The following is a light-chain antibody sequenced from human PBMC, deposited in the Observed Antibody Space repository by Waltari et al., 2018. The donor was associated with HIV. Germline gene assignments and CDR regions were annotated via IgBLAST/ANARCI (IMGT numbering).Light chain of an antibody. J-gene: IGLJ2*01. CDR3: VAWDDGLRGVV. Sequence: SVLTQPPSASGTPWQRVTISCSGGPSNIGSNDVFWYQHLPGTAPKLLIHRNDRRPSGVPDRFSGSTSGNSASLAISGLRSEDEADYYCVAWDDGLRGVVFGGGTRVAVL. CDR2: RND. CDR1: PSNIGSND. V-gene: IGLV1-47*01.